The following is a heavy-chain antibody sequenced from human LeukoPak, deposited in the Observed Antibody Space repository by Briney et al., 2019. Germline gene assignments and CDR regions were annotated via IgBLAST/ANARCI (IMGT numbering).Heavy chain of an antibody. V-gene: IGHV3-21*01. J-gene: IGHJ4*02. CDR3: ARSTPSHY. Sequence: GGSLRLSCAASGFTFSSYAMHWVRQAPGKGLEWVSSISSSSTYIYYADSVTGRFTISRDNAKNSLYLQMNSLRAEDTAVYYCARSTPSHYWGQGTLVTVSS. CDR1: GFTFSSYA. CDR2: ISSSSTYI.